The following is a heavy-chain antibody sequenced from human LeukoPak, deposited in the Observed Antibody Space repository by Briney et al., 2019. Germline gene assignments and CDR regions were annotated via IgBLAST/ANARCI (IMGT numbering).Heavy chain of an antibody. Sequence: GASVKVSCKASGGTFSSYAISWVRQAPGQGLEWMGGIIPIFGTANYAQKFQGRVTITADKSTSTAYMELSSLRSEDTAVYYCARRTYYYGSGSPLGYWGQGTLVTVSS. CDR2: IIPIFGTA. CDR3: ARRTYYYGSGSPLGY. V-gene: IGHV1-69*06. D-gene: IGHD3-10*01. J-gene: IGHJ4*02. CDR1: GGTFSSYA.